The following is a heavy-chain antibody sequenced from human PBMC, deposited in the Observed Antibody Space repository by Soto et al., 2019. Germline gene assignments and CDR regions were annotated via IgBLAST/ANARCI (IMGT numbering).Heavy chain of an antibody. J-gene: IGHJ4*02. CDR2: IYRSSVFRFGPNE. Sequence: GGSMRISCAASGFSFSSHSMNWVRKAQGKGLEWVASIYRSSVFRFGPNEFYADSVRGRFIISRDNTNNLVFLQMDSLRVEDTAVYYCAREFSSQLPLDYWGQGTLVTVSS. CDR3: AREFSSQLPLDY. CDR1: GFSFSSHS. V-gene: IGHV3-21*01.